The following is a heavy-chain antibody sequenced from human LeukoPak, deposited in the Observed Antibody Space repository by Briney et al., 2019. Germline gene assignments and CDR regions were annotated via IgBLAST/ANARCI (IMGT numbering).Heavy chain of an antibody. J-gene: IGHJ4*02. D-gene: IGHD1-26*01. CDR3: ARASGSTGDFFLNFDY. V-gene: IGHV4-34*01. CDR1: GGSFSGYY. Sequence: SETLSLTCAVYGGSFSGYYWSWIRQPPGKGLEWIGEINHSGSTNYNPSLKSRVTISVDTSKNQFSLKLSSVTAADTAVYYCARASGSTGDFFLNFDYWGQGTLVTVSS. CDR2: INHSGST.